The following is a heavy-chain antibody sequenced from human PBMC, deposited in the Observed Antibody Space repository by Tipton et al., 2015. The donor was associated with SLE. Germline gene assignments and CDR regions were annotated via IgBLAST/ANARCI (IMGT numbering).Heavy chain of an antibody. J-gene: IGHJ4*02. CDR2: ITWNSGGI. Sequence: SLRLSCAASGFSIEDYAMHWVRQAPGKGLEWVSSITWNSGGIGYADSVKGRFTISRDNAKNSLYLQMNSLRPEDTALYYCAKDGGTDYDYVFDYWGQGTLVTVSS. CDR1: GFSIEDYA. D-gene: IGHD5-12*01. CDR3: AKDGGTDYDYVFDY. V-gene: IGHV3-9*01.